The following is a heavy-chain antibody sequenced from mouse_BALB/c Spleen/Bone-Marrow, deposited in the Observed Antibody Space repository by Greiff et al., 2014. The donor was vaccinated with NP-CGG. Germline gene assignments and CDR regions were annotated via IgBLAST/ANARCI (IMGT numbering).Heavy chain of an antibody. D-gene: IGHD1-1*01. CDR1: GFTFSSFG. CDR3: ARSNYVGYYAMDY. J-gene: IGHJ4*01. Sequence: VQLKQSGGGLVQPGGSRKPSCAASGFTFSSFGIQWVRQAPEKGLEWVAYISSDSSTIYYADTVKGRFTISRDNPKNTLFLQMTSLRSEDTAMYYCARSNYVGYYAMDYWGQGTSVTVSS. V-gene: IGHV5-17*02. CDR2: ISSDSSTI.